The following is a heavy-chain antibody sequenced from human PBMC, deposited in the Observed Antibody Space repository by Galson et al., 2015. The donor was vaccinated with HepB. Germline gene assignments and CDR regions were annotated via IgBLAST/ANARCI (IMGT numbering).Heavy chain of an antibody. CDR1: GYTFTSYG. J-gene: IGHJ4*02. D-gene: IGHD5-12*01. CDR2: ISAYNGNT. CDR3: ARESGSYSGYDGGDY. V-gene: IGHV1-18*04. Sequence: SVKVSCKASGYTFTSYGISWVRQAPGQGLEWMGWISAYNGNTNYAQKLQGRVTMTTDTSTSTAYMELRSLRSDDTAVYYCARESGSYSGYDGGDYWGQGTLVTVSS.